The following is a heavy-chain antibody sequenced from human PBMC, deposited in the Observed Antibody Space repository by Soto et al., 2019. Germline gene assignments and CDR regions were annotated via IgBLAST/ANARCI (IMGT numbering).Heavy chain of an antibody. CDR3: ARDIPAATMGWLLYRYTTAGERKVGY. CDR1: GFTFSDYY. CDR2: ISSSGSTI. V-gene: IGHV3-11*01. Sequence: QVQLVESGGGLVKPGGSLRLSCAASGFTFSDYYMSWIRQAPGKGLEWVSYISSSGSTIYYADSVKRRFTISRDNAKNSLYLEMNSLRAEDTVVYYCARDIPAATMGWLLYRYTTAGERKVGYWGQGTLVTVSS. D-gene: IGHD3-3*01. J-gene: IGHJ4*02.